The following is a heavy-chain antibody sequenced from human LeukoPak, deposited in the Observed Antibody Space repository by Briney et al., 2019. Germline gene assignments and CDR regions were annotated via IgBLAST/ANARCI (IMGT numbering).Heavy chain of an antibody. CDR1: GFTFSSYW. D-gene: IGHD6-13*01. V-gene: IGHV3-74*01. CDR3: ARDRSYSSDY. Sequence: HPGGSLRLPCAASGFTFSSYWMHWVRQAPGKGLVWVSRINGDGSSTSNADSVKGRFTISRDNAKNTLYLQMNSLGAEDTAVYYCARDRSYSSDYWGQGTLVTVSS. CDR2: INGDGSST. J-gene: IGHJ4*02.